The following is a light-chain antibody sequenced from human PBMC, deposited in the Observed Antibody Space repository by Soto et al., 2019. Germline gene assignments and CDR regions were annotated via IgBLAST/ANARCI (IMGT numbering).Light chain of an antibody. V-gene: IGLV1-40*01. Sequence: QSVLTQPPSVSGAPGQRVTISCTGSGSNIGAGYDVHWYQHRPGTAPKLLVFGDSHRPSGVPDRFSGSKSGTSASLAITGLQAEDEGDFYCQAYDDSLTAFVFGGGTKVTVL. CDR1: GSNIGAGYD. J-gene: IGLJ3*02. CDR2: GDS. CDR3: QAYDDSLTAFV.